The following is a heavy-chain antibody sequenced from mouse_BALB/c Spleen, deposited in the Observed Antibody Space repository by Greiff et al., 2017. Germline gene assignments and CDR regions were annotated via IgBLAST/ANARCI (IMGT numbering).Heavy chain of an antibody. Sequence: QVQLKESGAELVRPGTSVKVSCKASGYAFTNYLIEWVKQRPGQGLEWIGVINPGSGGTNYNEKFKGKATLTADKSSSTAYMQLSSLTSDDSAVYFCARSEGYDSTGAYWGQGTLVTVSA. D-gene: IGHD2-4*01. J-gene: IGHJ3*01. CDR1: GYAFTNYL. V-gene: IGHV1-54*01. CDR2: INPGSGGT. CDR3: ARSEGYDSTGAY.